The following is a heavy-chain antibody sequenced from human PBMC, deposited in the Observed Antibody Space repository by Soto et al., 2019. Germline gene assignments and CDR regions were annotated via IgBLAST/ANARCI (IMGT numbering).Heavy chain of an antibody. CDR2: MTSGGST. V-gene: IGHV3-23*01. J-gene: IGHJ4*02. Sequence: GGSLRLSCAASGFSFSSYVMAWVRQAPGKGLEWVSAMTSGGSTYYPDSVKGRFTISRDNSENTLDLQMNSLRAEDTAVYYCAKASGSSWPYYFDSWGQGTLVTVSS. CDR1: GFSFSSYV. D-gene: IGHD6-13*01. CDR3: AKASGSSWPYYFDS.